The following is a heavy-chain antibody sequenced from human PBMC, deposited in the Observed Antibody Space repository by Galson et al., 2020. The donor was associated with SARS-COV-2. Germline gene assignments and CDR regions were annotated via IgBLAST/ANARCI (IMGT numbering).Heavy chain of an antibody. Sequence: NSGGSLRLSCAASGFTFSSYSMNWVRQAPGKGLEWVSSISSSSSYIYYADSVKGRFTISRDNAKNSLYLQMNSLRAEDTAVYYCARDLGYSNYYYYYGMDVWGQGTTVTVSS. V-gene: IGHV3-21*01. CDR1: GFTFSSYS. CDR2: ISSSSSYI. J-gene: IGHJ6*02. CDR3: ARDLGYSNYYYYYGMDV. D-gene: IGHD4-4*01.